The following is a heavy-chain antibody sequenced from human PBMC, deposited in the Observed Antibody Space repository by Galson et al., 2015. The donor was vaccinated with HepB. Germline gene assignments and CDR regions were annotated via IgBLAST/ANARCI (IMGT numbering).Heavy chain of an antibody. CDR1: GFTFSDYY. CDR3: ARVADADYGDHTHVDA. Sequence: SLRLSCAASGFTFSDYYMSWIRQAPGKGLEWLSYISASTLYTNYADSEKGRFTVSRDNAKNSLNLQMNSPRAEDTAVYYCARVADADYGDHTHVDAWGQGTLVTVSS. J-gene: IGHJ5*02. D-gene: IGHD4-17*01. V-gene: IGHV3-11*06. CDR2: ISASTLYT.